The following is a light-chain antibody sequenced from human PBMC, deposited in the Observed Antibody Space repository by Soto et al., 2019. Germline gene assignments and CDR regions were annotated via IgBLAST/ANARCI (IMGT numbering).Light chain of an antibody. CDR2: GSS. J-gene: IGKJ2*01. V-gene: IGKV3-15*01. Sequence: DIVLTQSPATLSVSPGESATLSCTASQSVSRALAWYQPVPGQAPRLLIYGSSTRAAGVPARFSGSGSGTGFTLTISSLQSEDFGVYYCQQYNSWPPRYTFGQGTKLQI. CDR3: QQYNSWPPRYT. CDR1: QSVSRA.